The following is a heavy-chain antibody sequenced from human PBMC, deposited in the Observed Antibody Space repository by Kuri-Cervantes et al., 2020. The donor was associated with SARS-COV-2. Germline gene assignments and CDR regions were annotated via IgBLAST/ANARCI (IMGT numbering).Heavy chain of an antibody. V-gene: IGHV4-38-2*01. CDR3: ARRTVGHFDL. Sequence: GSLRLSCAVSGYSISSGYYWGWIRQPPGKGLEWIGSIYHSGSTYYNPSLKSRVTISVDTSKNQFSLKLSSVTAAYTAVYYCARRTVGHFDLWGRGTLVTVSS. CDR2: IYHSGST. CDR1: GYSISSGYY. D-gene: IGHD3-16*01. J-gene: IGHJ2*01.